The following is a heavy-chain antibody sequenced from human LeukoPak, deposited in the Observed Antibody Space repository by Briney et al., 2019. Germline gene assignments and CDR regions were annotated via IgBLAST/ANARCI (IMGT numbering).Heavy chain of an antibody. D-gene: IGHD1-14*01. CDR1: GGSFSGYY. J-gene: IGHJ5*02. Sequence: PSGTLSLTCAVYGGSFSGYYWSWIRQPPGKGLEWIGEINHSGSTNYNPSLKSRVTISVDTSKNQFSLKLSSVTAADTAVYYCARNRKSWFDPWGQGTLVTVSS. V-gene: IGHV4-34*01. CDR3: ARNRKSWFDP. CDR2: INHSGST.